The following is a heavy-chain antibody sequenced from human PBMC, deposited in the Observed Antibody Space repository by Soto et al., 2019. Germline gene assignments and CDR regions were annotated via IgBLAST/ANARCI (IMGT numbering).Heavy chain of an antibody. J-gene: IGHJ6*02. V-gene: IGHV3-15*07. CDR1: GFTFSNAW. Sequence: GGSLRLSCAASGFTFSNAWMNWVRQAPGKGLEWVGRIKSKTDGGTTDYAAPVKGRFTISRDDSKNTLYLQMNSLKTEDTAVYYCTTPPPYDFWSGYFGPGNYYYYGMDVWGQGTTVTVSS. CDR3: TTPPPYDFWSGYFGPGNYYYYGMDV. D-gene: IGHD3-3*01. CDR2: IKSKTDGGTT.